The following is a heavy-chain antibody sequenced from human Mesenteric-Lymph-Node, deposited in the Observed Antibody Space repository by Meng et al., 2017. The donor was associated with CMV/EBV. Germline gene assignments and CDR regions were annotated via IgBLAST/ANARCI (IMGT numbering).Heavy chain of an antibody. D-gene: IGHD4-23*01. CDR2: INHSGST. CDR3: ARHQRWLKSEGGFNY. CDR1: GGSLGGYY. J-gene: IGHJ4*02. Sequence: VAPLQWGPVLWKPSGTRSLAGVVFGGSLGGYYWSWIRQPPGKGLEWIGEINHSGSTNYNPSLKSRVTISVDTSKNQFSLKLSSVTAADTAVYYCARHQRWLKSEGGFNYWGQGTLVTVSS. V-gene: IGHV4-34*01.